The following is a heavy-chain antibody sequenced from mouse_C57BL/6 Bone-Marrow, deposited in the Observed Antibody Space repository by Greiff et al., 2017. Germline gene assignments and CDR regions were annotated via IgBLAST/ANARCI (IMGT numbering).Heavy chain of an antibody. D-gene: IGHD2-1*01. Sequence: QVQLQQSGPELVKPGASVKISCKASGYAFSSSWMNWVKQRPGKGLEWIGRLYPGDGDTNYNGKFKGQATLTADKSYSTAYMQLSSLTSEDSAVYFCARWPWYFPAYWGQGTLVTVSA. CDR2: LYPGDGDT. CDR1: GYAFSSSW. V-gene: IGHV1-82*01. CDR3: ARWPWYFPAY. J-gene: IGHJ3*01.